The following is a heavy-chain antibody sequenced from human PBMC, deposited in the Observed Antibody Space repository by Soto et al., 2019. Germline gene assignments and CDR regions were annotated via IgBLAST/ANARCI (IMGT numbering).Heavy chain of an antibody. CDR2: INAGNGNT. D-gene: IGHD6-19*01. CDR3: ARYSSGWYKNWYFDL. Sequence: QVQLVQSGAEVKKPGASVKVSCKASGYTFTSYAMHWVRQAPGQRLEWMGWINAGNGNTKYSQKFQGRVTITRDTSASTAYMELSSLRSEDTAVYYCARYSSGWYKNWYFDLWGRGTLVTVSS. J-gene: IGHJ2*01. CDR1: GYTFTSYA. V-gene: IGHV1-3*01.